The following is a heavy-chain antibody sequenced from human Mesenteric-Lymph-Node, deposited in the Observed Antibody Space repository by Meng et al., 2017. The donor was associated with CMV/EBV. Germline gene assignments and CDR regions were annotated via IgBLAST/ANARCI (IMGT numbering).Heavy chain of an antibody. V-gene: IGHV4-59*01. CDR3: ARLTREWFDP. D-gene: IGHD2-2*01. Sequence: SETLSLTCTVSGGSISSYYWSWIRQPPGKGLEWIGYIYYSGSTNYNPSLKSRVTISVDTSKNQFSLKLRSVTAADTAVYYCARLTREWFDPWCQGTLVTVSS. CDR2: IYYSGST. J-gene: IGHJ5*02. CDR1: GGSISSYY.